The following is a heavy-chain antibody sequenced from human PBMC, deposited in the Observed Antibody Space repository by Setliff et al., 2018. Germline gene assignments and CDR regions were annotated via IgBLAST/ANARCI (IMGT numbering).Heavy chain of an antibody. Sequence: PGESLKISCKGSGYSFTSYRIGWVRQMPGKGLEWMGIIYPGDSDARYSPSFQGQVTISADKSITTAYLQWSSLKASDTAMYYCARDRGFCSSTSCYPAFDIWGQGTMVTVS. D-gene: IGHD2-2*01. J-gene: IGHJ3*02. V-gene: IGHV5-51*01. CDR3: ARDRGFCSSTSCYPAFDI. CDR1: GYSFTSYR. CDR2: IYPGDSDA.